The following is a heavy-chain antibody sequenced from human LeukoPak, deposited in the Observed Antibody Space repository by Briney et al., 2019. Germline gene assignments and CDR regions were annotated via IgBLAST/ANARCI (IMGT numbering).Heavy chain of an antibody. J-gene: IGHJ4*02. D-gene: IGHD3-10*01. V-gene: IGHV3-30*04. CDR3: ARDQRSYYGSGSYYRLGY. CDR2: ISYDGSNK. Sequence: GGSLRLSCAASGFTFSSYAMHWARQAPGKGLEWVAVISYDGSNKYYADSVKGRFTISRDNSKNTLYLQMNRLRAEDTAVYYCARDQRSYYGSGSYYRLGYWGQGTLVTVSS. CDR1: GFTFSSYA.